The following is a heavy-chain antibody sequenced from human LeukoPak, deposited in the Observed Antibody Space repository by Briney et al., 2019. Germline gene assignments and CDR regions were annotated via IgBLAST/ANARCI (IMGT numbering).Heavy chain of an antibody. CDR2: IYYSGFT. V-gene: IGHV4-59*08. CDR1: GGSISSHY. Sequence: SETLSLTCIVSGGSISSHYWSWIRQPPGKGLEWIGYIYYSGFTTYNPSLKSRVTISVDTSKNQFSLKLSSVTAADTAVYYCATAIAAADPVIDYWGQGTLVTVSS. D-gene: IGHD6-13*01. J-gene: IGHJ4*02. CDR3: ATAIAAADPVIDY.